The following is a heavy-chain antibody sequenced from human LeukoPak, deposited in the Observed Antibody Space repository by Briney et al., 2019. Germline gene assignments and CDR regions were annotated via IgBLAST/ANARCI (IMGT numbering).Heavy chain of an antibody. CDR1: GYSISSGYY. Sequence: SETLSLTCTVSGYSISSGYYWGWIRQPPGKGLEWIGSIYHSGSTYYNPSLKSRVTISVDTSKNQFSLKLSSVTAADTAVYYCARHDPGGGSYYERPFDYWGQGTLVTVSS. CDR3: ARHDPGGGSYYERPFDY. D-gene: IGHD1-26*01. V-gene: IGHV4-38-2*02. J-gene: IGHJ4*02. CDR2: IYHSGST.